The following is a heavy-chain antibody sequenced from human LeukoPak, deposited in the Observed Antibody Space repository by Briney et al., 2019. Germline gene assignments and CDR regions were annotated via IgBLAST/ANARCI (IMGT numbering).Heavy chain of an antibody. CDR3: ARESITGTTD. D-gene: IGHD1-20*01. CDR2: IYTSGST. CDR1: GGSISSGSYY. V-gene: IGHV4-61*02. J-gene: IGHJ4*02. Sequence: PSETLSLTCTVSGGSISSGSYYWSWIRQPAGKGLEWIGRIYTSGSTNYNPSLKSRVTISVDTSKSQFSLKLSSVTAADTAVYYCARESITGTTDWGQGTLVTVSS.